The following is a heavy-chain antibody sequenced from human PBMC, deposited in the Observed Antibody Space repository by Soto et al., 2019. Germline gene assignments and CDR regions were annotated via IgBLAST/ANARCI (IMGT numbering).Heavy chain of an antibody. J-gene: IGHJ6*02. CDR2: INPTNGDA. V-gene: IGHV1-2*02. CDR3: ARDIPGSGYGMDV. D-gene: IGHD2-21*01. CDR1: GYTFSGYY. Sequence: ASVKVSCKASGYTFSGYYMHWVRQAPGQGLEWMRWINPTNGDANYAQRSQGRVMMTRDTSITTTYMELSGLRSDDTATYYCARDIPGSGYGMDVWGQGTTVTVSS.